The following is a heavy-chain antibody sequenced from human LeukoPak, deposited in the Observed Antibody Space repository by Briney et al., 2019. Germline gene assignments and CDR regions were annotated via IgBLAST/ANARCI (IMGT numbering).Heavy chain of an antibody. J-gene: IGHJ4*02. V-gene: IGHV4-30-4*08. Sequence: SETLSLTCTVSGGSISSYYWSWIRQPPGKGLEWIGYIYYSGSTYYNPSLKSRVTISVDTSKNQFSLKLSSVTAADTAVYYCARSGGDDSSGYKPEIDYWGQGTLVTVSS. CDR3: ARSGGDDSSGYKPEIDY. D-gene: IGHD3-22*01. CDR1: GGSISSYY. CDR2: IYYSGST.